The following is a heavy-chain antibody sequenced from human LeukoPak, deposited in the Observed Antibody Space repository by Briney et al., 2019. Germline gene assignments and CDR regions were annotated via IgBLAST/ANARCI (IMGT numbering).Heavy chain of an antibody. CDR1: GGSISSSSYY. V-gene: IGHV4-39*07. D-gene: IGHD5-24*01. J-gene: IGHJ6*03. Sequence: SETLSLTCTVSGGSISSSSYYWGWIRQPPGKGLEWIGEINHSGSTNYNPSLKSRVTISVDTSKNQFSLKLSSVTAADTAVYYCARGLKWLQSLYYYYYYMDVWGKGTTVTVSS. CDR2: INHSGST. CDR3: ARGLKWLQSLYYYYYYMDV.